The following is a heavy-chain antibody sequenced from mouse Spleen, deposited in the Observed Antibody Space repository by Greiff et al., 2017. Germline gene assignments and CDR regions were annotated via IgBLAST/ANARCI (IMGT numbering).Heavy chain of an antibody. J-gene: IGHJ2*01. CDR1: GFTFSDYY. Sequence: EVQLVESEGGLVQPGSSMKLSCTASGFTFSDYYMAWVRQVPEKGLEWVANINYDGSSTYYLDSLKSRFIISRDNAKNILYLQMSSLKSEDTATYYCARDGGGLDYWGQGTTLTVSS. CDR3: ARDGGGLDY. CDR2: INYDGSST. V-gene: IGHV5-16*01.